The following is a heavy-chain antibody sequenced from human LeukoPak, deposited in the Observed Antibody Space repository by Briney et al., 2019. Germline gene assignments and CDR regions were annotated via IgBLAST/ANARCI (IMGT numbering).Heavy chain of an antibody. Sequence: GGSLRLSCAASGFTFSSYAMSWVRRAPGKGLEWVSAISGSGGSTYYADSVKGRFTISRDNSKNTLYLQMNSLRAEDTAVYYCAKDWYDSSGRNAFDIWGQGTMVTVSS. CDR2: ISGSGGST. V-gene: IGHV3-23*01. J-gene: IGHJ3*02. D-gene: IGHD3-22*01. CDR1: GFTFSSYA. CDR3: AKDWYDSSGRNAFDI.